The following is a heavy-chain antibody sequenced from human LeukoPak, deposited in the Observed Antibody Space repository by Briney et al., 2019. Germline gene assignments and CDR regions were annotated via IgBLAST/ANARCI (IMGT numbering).Heavy chain of an antibody. CDR1: GGSISSYY. D-gene: IGHD6-13*01. V-gene: IGHV4-4*07. Sequence: SETLSLTCTVSGGSISSYYWSWIRQPAGKGLEWIGRIYTSGSTSYNPSLKSRVTMSVDTSKNQFSLKVSSVTAADTAVYYCARDGRVFYYYMDVWGKGTTVTISS. J-gene: IGHJ6*03. CDR2: IYTSGST. CDR3: ARDGRVFYYYMDV.